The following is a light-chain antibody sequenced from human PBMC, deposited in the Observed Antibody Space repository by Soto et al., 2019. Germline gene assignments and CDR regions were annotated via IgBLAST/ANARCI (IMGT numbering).Light chain of an antibody. V-gene: IGKV1-5*01. Sequence: DIQMTQSPSTLSASVGDRVTIACWASQSISYRLALYQQKSGKAPKLLIYDASSLESGVPSRFSGVGSGSEFTLTITDLQPDDFATYFCQQYESYFTFGQGTKLGLK. CDR1: QSISYR. CDR2: DAS. CDR3: QQYESYFT. J-gene: IGKJ2*01.